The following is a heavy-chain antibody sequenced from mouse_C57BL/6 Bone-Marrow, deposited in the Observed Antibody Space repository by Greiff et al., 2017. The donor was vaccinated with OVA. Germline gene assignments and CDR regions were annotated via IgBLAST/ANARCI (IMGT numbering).Heavy chain of an antibody. CDR3: ARQLYDYDGWFAY. CDR2: INSGGSYT. D-gene: IGHD2-4*01. CDR1: EYEFPSHD. V-gene: IGHV5-2*01. J-gene: IGHJ3*01. Sequence: VQLQQSGGGLVQPGESLKLSCESNEYEFPSHDMSWVRKTPEKRLELVAAINSGGSYTYYPDSVKGRFTISRDNAKNTLYLQMSSLKSEDTAMYYCARQLYDYDGWFAYWGQGTLVTVSA.